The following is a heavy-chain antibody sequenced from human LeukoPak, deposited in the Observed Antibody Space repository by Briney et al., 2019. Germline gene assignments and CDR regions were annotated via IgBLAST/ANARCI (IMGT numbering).Heavy chain of an antibody. CDR3: GRVKPWSYYDILTGYFGGAAEEGGIDY. Sequence: SETLSLTCTVSGGSISSYYWSWIRQPPGKGLEWIGYILYSGSTIYNPSLKSRVTISVDTSKNQFSLKLSSVAAADTAVYYCGRVKPWSYYDILTGYFGGAAEEGGIDYWGREPLVTVSS. CDR2: ILYSGST. CDR1: GGSISSYY. J-gene: IGHJ4*02. V-gene: IGHV4-59*12. D-gene: IGHD3-9*01.